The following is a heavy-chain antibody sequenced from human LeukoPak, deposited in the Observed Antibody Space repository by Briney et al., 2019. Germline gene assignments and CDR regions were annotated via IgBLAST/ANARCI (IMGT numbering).Heavy chain of an antibody. D-gene: IGHD2-2*01. Sequence: GGSLRLSCAASGFTFSSYAMSWVRHAPGKGLEWVSAISGSGGNTYYADSVKGRFTISRDNSKSTLYLRTNSLRAEDTAVYYCAKTTPLCSTTSCSAAWGQGTLVTVSS. CDR2: ISGSGGNT. CDR3: AKTTPLCSTTSCSAA. J-gene: IGHJ5*02. CDR1: GFTFSSYA. V-gene: IGHV3-23*01.